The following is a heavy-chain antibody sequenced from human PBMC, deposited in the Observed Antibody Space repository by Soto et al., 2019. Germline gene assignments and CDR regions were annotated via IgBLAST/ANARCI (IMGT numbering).Heavy chain of an antibody. V-gene: IGHV3-30-3*01. D-gene: IGHD2-2*01. J-gene: IGHJ4*02. CDR2: ISHAGINK. Sequence: QVLLVDSGGGVVQPGRSLRLSCAASGFTFSSYAMNWVRQAPGQGLEWVALISHAGINKYYADSVRGRFTISRDSSTNTLYLQMNSLRAADTAVYYCGRCTSTSCHLGSDYWGQGTLVTVSS. CDR3: GRCTSTSCHLGSDY. CDR1: GFTFSSYA.